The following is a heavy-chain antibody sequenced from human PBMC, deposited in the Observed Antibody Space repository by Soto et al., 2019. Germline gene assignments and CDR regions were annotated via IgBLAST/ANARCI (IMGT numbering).Heavy chain of an antibody. CDR3: ARSGEHPFDY. Sequence: QVQLIQSAGEVKKPGASAKVSCKASGYTFTNYVIHWIRQAPGQGLEWMAWISPLKGNTNYAQKVQGRVTVTTDTSTNTVYMHLSGLRSDDTALYFCARSGEHPFDYWGQGSLVTVSS. D-gene: IGHD5-12*01. CDR2: ISPLKGNT. J-gene: IGHJ4*02. CDR1: GYTFTNYV. V-gene: IGHV1-18*01.